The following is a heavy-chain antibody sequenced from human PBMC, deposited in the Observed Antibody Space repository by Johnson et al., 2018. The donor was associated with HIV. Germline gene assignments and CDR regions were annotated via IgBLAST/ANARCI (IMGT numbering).Heavy chain of an antibody. D-gene: IGHD5-18*01. CDR1: GFTFSSYA. Sequence: VQLVESGGGVVQPGRSLRLSCAASGFTFSSYAMHWVRQAPGKGLEWVAVISYDGSNKYYADSVKGRFTVSRDNSKNTLYLQMNSLRAEDTAVYYCAKDGHSYGRGPDAFDIWGQGTMVTVSS. CDR3: AKDGHSYGRGPDAFDI. J-gene: IGHJ3*02. CDR2: ISYDGSNK. V-gene: IGHV3-30-3*01.